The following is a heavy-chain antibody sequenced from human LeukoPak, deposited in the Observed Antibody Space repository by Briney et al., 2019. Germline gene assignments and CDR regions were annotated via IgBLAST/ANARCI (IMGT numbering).Heavy chain of an antibody. D-gene: IGHD3-22*01. CDR3: ARGRYYDSSGYYYH. V-gene: IGHV4-39*07. CDR2: IYYSGST. Sequence: PSETLSLTCTVSGGSISSSSYYWGWIRQPPGKGLEWIGSIYYSGSTYYNPSLKSRVTISVDTSKNQLSLKLSSVTAADTAVYYCARGRYYDSSGYYYHWGQGTLVTVSS. J-gene: IGHJ4*02. CDR1: GGSISSSSYY.